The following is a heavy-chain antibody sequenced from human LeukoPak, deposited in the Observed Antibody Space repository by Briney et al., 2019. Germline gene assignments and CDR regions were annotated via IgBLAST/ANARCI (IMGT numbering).Heavy chain of an antibody. Sequence: GASVKVSCKVSGYTLTELSMHWVRQAPGQGLEWMGGIIPIFGTANYAQKFQGRVTITADKSTSTAYMELSSLRSEDTAVYYCAVGYCSGGSCYGRDYYFDYWGQGTLVTVSS. D-gene: IGHD2-15*01. CDR2: IIPIFGTA. J-gene: IGHJ4*02. CDR1: GYTLTELS. CDR3: AVGYCSGGSCYGRDYYFDY. V-gene: IGHV1-69*06.